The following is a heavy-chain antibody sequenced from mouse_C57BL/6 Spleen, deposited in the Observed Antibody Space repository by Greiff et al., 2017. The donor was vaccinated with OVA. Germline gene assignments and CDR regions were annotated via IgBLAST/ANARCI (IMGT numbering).Heavy chain of an antibody. CDR2: ILPGSGST. CDR3: ARRGDYDDLYYAMDY. Sequence: QVQLQQSGAELMKPGASVKLSCKATGYTFTGYWIEWVKQRPGHGLEWIGEILPGSGSTNYTEKFKGKATFTAATSSNTAYMQLSSLTTEDSAIYYCARRGDYDDLYYAMDYWGQGTSVTVSS. CDR1: GYTFTGYW. V-gene: IGHV1-9*01. D-gene: IGHD2-4*01. J-gene: IGHJ4*01.